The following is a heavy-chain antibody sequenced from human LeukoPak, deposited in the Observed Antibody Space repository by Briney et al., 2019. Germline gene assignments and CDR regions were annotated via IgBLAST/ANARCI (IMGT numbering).Heavy chain of an antibody. D-gene: IGHD3-10*01. J-gene: IGHJ4*02. V-gene: IGHV1-46*01. CDR3: ARDPGGSGRVFYYFDY. CDR1: GYTFTSYY. CDR2: INPSGGST. Sequence: ASVKVSCKASGYTFTSYYMHWVRQAPGQGLEWMGIINPSGGSTSYAQKFQGRVTMTRDTSTSTVYMELSSLRSEDTAVYYCARDPGGSGRVFYYFDYWGQGTLVSVSS.